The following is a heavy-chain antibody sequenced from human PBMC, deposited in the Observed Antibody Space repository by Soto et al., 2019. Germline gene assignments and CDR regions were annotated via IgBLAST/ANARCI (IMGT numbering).Heavy chain of an antibody. CDR3: ARLYGGGGSNSFVY. CDR1: GFTFSPYD. J-gene: IGHJ4*02. V-gene: IGHV3-13*01. CDR2: IGFAGDT. Sequence: DVQLVESGGGLVQPGGSLRLSCAASGFTFSPYDLHWVRQTIGAGLEWVAGIGFAGDTYYLGSVKGRFTISRENAKNSLYLQMNSLRAEDTAVYFCARLYGGGGSNSFVYWGQGTLVTVSS. D-gene: IGHD2-8*01.